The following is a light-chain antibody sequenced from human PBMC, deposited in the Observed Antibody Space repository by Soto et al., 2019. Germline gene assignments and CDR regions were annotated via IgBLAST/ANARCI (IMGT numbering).Light chain of an antibody. CDR2: AVS. J-gene: IGLJ1*01. V-gene: IGLV2-14*01. Sequence: QSVLTQPASVSGSPGQSITISCTGTSSDVGGYNYVSWYQQHPGKAPKLMIYAVSDRPSGVSNRFSGSKSGNTASLTISGLQAEDEADYYCSSYTGNRTPYVFGTGNKVTVL. CDR1: SSDVGGYNY. CDR3: SSYTGNRTPYV.